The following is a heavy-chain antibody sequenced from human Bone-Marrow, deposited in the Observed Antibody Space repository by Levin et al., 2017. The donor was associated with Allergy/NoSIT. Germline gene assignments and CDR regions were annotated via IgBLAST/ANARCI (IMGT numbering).Heavy chain of an antibody. J-gene: IGHJ6*02. D-gene: IGHD6-19*01. V-gene: IGHV3-21*06. CDR3: ARSQGRSGWSYYYYGMDV. CDR2: ISGNSHYV. Sequence: LSLTCRGSGFDFNTPDMNWVRQAPGQGLERVSSISGNSHYVYYADSVKGRFSISRDNAKNSMFLHMNSLRVEDTAVYYCARSQGRSGWSYYYYGMDVWGRGTTLTVSS. CDR1: GFDFNTPD.